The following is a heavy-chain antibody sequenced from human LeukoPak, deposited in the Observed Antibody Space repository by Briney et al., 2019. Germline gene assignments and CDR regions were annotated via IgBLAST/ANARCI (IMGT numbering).Heavy chain of an antibody. CDR1: GGSISSGGYS. J-gene: IGHJ5*02. CDR2: IYYSGST. CDR3: ARRTIFGVVNS. V-gene: IGHV4-31*11. D-gene: IGHD3-3*01. Sequence: SQTLSLTCAVSGGSISSGGYSWSWIRQPPGKGLEWIGYIYYSGSTYYNPSLKSRVTISVDTSKNQFSLKLSSVTAADTAVYYCARRTIFGVVNSWGQGTLVTVSS.